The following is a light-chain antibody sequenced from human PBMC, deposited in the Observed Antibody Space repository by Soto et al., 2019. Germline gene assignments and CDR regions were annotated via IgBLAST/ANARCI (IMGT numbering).Light chain of an antibody. CDR2: RDT. J-gene: IGLJ3*02. V-gene: IGLV3-9*01. Sequence: SYELSQPLSLSVALGQTATIPCEGNEIRYKNVHWYHQKPGQAPILVIFRDTNRPSGIPDRFSGSISGNTATLTIIRAQVGDESDFYCQVWDSGNVVFGGGTKVTVL. CDR3: QVWDSGNVV. CDR1: EIRYKN.